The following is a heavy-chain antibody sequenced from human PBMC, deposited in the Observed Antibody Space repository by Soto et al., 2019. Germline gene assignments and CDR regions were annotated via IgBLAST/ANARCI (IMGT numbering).Heavy chain of an antibody. J-gene: IGHJ5*02. CDR1: GGSISSGDYY. Sequence: PSETLSLTCTVSGGSISSGDYYWSWIRQPPGKGLEWIGYIYYSGSTYYNPSLKSRVTISVDTSKNQFSLKLSSVTAADTAVYYCARSYGVDNWFDPWGQGTLVTVS. CDR2: IYYSGST. V-gene: IGHV4-30-4*01. CDR3: ARSYGVDNWFDP. D-gene: IGHD4-17*01.